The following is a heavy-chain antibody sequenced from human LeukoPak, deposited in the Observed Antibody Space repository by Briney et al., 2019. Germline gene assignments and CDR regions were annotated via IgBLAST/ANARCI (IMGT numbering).Heavy chain of an antibody. J-gene: IGHJ3*02. D-gene: IGHD6-13*01. V-gene: IGHV3-53*01. CDR1: GFTVSSNY. CDR3: ARDQADLRAFDI. CDR2: IYSGGST. Sequence: PGGALRLSCAVSGFTVSSNYMSRVRQAPGKGLEWVSVIYSGGSTYYADSVKGRFTISRDNSKNTLYLQMNSLRAEDTAVYYCARDQADLRAFDIWGQGTMVTVSS.